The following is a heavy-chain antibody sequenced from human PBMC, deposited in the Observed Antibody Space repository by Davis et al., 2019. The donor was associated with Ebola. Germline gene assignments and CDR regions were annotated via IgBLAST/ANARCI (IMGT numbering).Heavy chain of an antibody. Sequence: GGSLRLSCAASGFTFSDYYMSWIRQAPGKGLKWVSYISSSGSTIYYADSVKGRFTISRDNAKNSLYLQMNSLRAEDTAVYYCARDPEVEGSSWYFDYWGQGTLVTVSS. CDR2: ISSSGSTI. J-gene: IGHJ4*02. CDR3: ARDPEVEGSSWYFDY. D-gene: IGHD6-13*01. CDR1: GFTFSDYY. V-gene: IGHV3-11*01.